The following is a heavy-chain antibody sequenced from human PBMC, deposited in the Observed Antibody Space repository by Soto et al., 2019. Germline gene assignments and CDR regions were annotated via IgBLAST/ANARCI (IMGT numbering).Heavy chain of an antibody. Sequence: EVQLSESGGGLVQPGGSLRLSCAASGFTFSSYAMSWVRQAPGKGLEWVSAISGSGGSTYYADSVKGRFTISRDNSKNTLYLQMNSLRAEDTAVYYCARNVDTAMEDYYYYYGMDVWGQGTTVTVSS. CDR1: GFTFSSYA. CDR3: ARNVDTAMEDYYYYYGMDV. J-gene: IGHJ6*02. CDR2: ISGSGGST. D-gene: IGHD5-18*01. V-gene: IGHV3-23*01.